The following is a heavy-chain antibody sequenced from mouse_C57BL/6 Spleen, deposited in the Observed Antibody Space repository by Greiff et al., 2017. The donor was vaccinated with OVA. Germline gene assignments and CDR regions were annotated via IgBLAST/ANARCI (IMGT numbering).Heavy chain of an antibody. J-gene: IGHJ4*01. D-gene: IGHD1-1*01. CDR3: ARYYYGSSSFYYDMDD. CDR1: GYAFSSYW. V-gene: IGHV1-80*01. Sequence: QVQLLQSGAELVQPGASVKLSCTASGYAFSSYWMNWVQQRPGKGLEWIGQIYPGDGDTNYNGKFKGKGTLTADKSSSTAYMQLSSLTSEDSAVYFCARYYYGSSSFYYDMDDWGQGTSVTVAS. CDR2: IYPGDGDT.